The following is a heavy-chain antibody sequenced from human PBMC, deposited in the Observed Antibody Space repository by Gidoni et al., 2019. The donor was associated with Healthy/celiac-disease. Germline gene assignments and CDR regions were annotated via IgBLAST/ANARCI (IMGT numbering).Heavy chain of an antibody. D-gene: IGHD2-2*01. V-gene: IGHV1-69*04. J-gene: IGHJ6*02. CDR2: IIPIFGIA. CDR3: ARDIVVVPAATGYYYYGMDV. CDR1: GGTFSRSA. Sequence: QVQLVQSGAEVKKPGSSVKVSCKASGGTFSRSATSWVRQAPGQGLEWMGRIIPIFGIANYAQKFQGRVTITADKSTSTAYMELSSLRSEDTAVYYCARDIVVVPAATGYYYYGMDVWGQGTTVTVSS.